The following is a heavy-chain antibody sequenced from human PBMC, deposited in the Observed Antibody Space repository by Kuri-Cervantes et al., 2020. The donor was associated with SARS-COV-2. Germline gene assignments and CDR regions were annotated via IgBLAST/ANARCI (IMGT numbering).Heavy chain of an antibody. J-gene: IGHJ3*02. D-gene: IGHD5-18*01. V-gene: IGHV1-18*01. CDR2: ISAYNGNT. CDR3: ARDCTSFGYSYGHAFDI. Sequence: ASVKVSCKASGYTFTSYGISWVRQAPGQGLEWMGWISAYNGNTNYAQKLQGRVTMTTDTSTSTVYIELSRLRPDDTAVYYCARDCTSFGYSYGHAFDIWGQGTMVTVSS. CDR1: GYTFTSYG.